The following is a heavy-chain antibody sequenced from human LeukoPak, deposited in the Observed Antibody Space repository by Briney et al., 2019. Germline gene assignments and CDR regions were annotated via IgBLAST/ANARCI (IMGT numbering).Heavy chain of an antibody. V-gene: IGHV3-53*01. CDR2: IYSGGST. D-gene: IGHD3-10*01. Sequence: PGGSLRLSCAAFGFTVSSNYMSWVRQAPGKGLEWVSVIYSGGSTYYADSVKGRFTISRDNSKNTLYLQMNSLRAEDTAVYYCARGYPGDFDYWGQGTLVTVSS. CDR3: ARGYPGDFDY. CDR1: GFTVSSNY. J-gene: IGHJ4*02.